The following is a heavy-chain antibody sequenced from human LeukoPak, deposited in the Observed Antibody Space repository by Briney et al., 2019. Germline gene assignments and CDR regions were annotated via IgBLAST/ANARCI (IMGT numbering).Heavy chain of an antibody. Sequence: PGESLTLSCALSGFTFSSYSMNWVRPAPGRGLELVSSISGSSSYIYYADSVKGRFTISRDNAKNSLYLQMNSLRAEDTAVYYCARDGYNYFDYWGQGNLVTVSS. CDR3: ARDGYNYFDY. D-gene: IGHD5-24*01. CDR2: ISGSSSYI. J-gene: IGHJ4*02. CDR1: GFTFSSYS. V-gene: IGHV3-21*01.